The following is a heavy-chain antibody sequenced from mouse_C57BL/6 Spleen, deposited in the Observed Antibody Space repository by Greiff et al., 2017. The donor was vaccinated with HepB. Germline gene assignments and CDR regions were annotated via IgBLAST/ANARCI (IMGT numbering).Heavy chain of an antibody. V-gene: IGHV1-26*01. CDR2: INPNNGGT. Sequence: EVQLQQSGPELVKPGASVKISCKASGYTFTDYYMNWVKQSHGKSLEWIGDINPNNGGTSYNQKFKGKATLTVDKSSSTAYMELRSLTSEDSAVYYCARSITAYYWGQGTTLTVSS. D-gene: IGHD2-4*01. J-gene: IGHJ2*01. CDR3: ARSITAYY. CDR1: GYTFTDYY.